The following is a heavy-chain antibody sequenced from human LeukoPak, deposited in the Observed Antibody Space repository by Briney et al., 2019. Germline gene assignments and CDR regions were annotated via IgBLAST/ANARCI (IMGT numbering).Heavy chain of an antibody. V-gene: IGHV3-23*01. Sequence: GGSLRLSCAASGFTFSSYGMSWVRQAPGKGLEWVSAISGSAVSTYYADSVKGRFTISRDNSKNTLYLQMNSLRAEDTALYFCAKMSGSGYFFYFDYWGQGALVTVSS. CDR3: AKMSGSGYFFYFDY. J-gene: IGHJ4*02. D-gene: IGHD3-22*01. CDR2: ISGSAVST. CDR1: GFTFSSYG.